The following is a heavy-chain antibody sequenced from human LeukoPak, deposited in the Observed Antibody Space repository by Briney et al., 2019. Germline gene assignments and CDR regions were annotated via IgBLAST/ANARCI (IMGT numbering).Heavy chain of an antibody. J-gene: IGHJ4*02. V-gene: IGHV3-20*04. CDR1: GFTFDDYG. CDR2: INWNGGST. D-gene: IGHD3-16*01. CDR3: AKGGRVTHKYYFDY. Sequence: GGSLRLSCAASGFTFDDYGMSWVRQAPGKGLEWVSGINWNGGSTGYADSVKGRFTISRDNAKNSLYLQMNSLRAEDTALYYCAKGGRVTHKYYFDYWGQGTLVTVSS.